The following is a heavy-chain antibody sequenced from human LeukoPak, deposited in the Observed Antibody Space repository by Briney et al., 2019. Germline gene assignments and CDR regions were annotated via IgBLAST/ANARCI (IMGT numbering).Heavy chain of an antibody. Sequence: GGSLRLSCAASGFTFSSYEMNWVRQAPGKGLEWVSYISSSGSTIYYADSVKGRFTISRDNAKNSLYLQMNSLRAEDTAVYYCARSGGSYSDYYYYYMDVWGKGTTVTVSS. CDR1: GFTFSSYE. V-gene: IGHV3-48*03. D-gene: IGHD1-26*01. CDR3: ARSGGSYSDYYYYYMDV. CDR2: ISSSGSTI. J-gene: IGHJ6*03.